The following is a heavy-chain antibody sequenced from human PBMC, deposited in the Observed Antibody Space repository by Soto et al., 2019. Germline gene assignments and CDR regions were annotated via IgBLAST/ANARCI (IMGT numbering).Heavy chain of an antibody. Sequence: QVQLQQWGAGLLKPSETLSLTCAVYGGSFSGYYWSWIRQPPGKGLEWIGEINHSGSTNYNPSLKSRVTISVDTSKNQFSLKLSSVTAADTAVYYCAVGRSIAARGGWFDPWGQGTLVTVSS. CDR2: INHSGST. D-gene: IGHD6-6*01. CDR3: AVGRSIAARGGWFDP. V-gene: IGHV4-34*01. CDR1: GGSFSGYY. J-gene: IGHJ5*02.